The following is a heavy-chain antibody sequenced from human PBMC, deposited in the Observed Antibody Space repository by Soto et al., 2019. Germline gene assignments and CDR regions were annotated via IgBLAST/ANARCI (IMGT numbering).Heavy chain of an antibody. V-gene: IGHV4-31*03. CDR3: ARGELRFWFDP. CDR1: GGSISSGGYY. D-gene: IGHD1-26*01. J-gene: IGHJ5*02. Sequence: QVQLQESGPGLVKPSQTLSLTCTVSGGSISSGGYYWSWIRQHPGKGLEWIGYIYYNGSTYYNPPLKSRVTISVDTSKNQCSLKLSSVTAADTAVYYCARGELRFWFDPWGQGTLVTVSS. CDR2: IYYNGST.